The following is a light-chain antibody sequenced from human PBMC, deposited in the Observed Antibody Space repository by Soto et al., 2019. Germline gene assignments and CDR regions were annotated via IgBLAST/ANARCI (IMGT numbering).Light chain of an antibody. CDR3: QHYDKLPLT. J-gene: IGKJ4*01. CDR1: HNIYAY. V-gene: IGKV1-33*01. CDR2: DAX. Sequence: DIHMTQSPSSLSASLGGRVTLAXQASHNIYAYFNWYHQKPVXXTKIXXXDAXNLERGVPSRFIGSGSSTHFSLSINNLQPEYVGTYFCQHYDKLPLTFGGGTKV.